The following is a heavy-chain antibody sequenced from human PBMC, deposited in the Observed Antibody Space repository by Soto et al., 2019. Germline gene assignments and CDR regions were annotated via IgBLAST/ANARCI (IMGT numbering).Heavy chain of an antibody. D-gene: IGHD1-26*01. V-gene: IGHV1-69*06. CDR3: SRPGGFLYGLDL. Sequence: QVQLVQSGTEVKEPGSSVKVSCKASRGTLNDYAINWVRQAPGQGLEWMGGIIPMSDTVNYAQKFQGRVTIAADKYTSTSYMDLSSLRSEDTAVYYCSRPGGFLYGLDLWGHGTTVTVSS. J-gene: IGHJ6*02. CDR2: IIPMSDTV. CDR1: RGTLNDYA.